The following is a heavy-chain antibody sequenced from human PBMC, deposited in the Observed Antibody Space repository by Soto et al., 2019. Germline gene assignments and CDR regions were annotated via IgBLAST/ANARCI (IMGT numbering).Heavy chain of an antibody. J-gene: IGHJ4*02. CDR2: IYPGDSET. CDR1: GYNFDDYW. CDR3: ARRPTSRDFDY. D-gene: IGHD2-21*01. Sequence: PGESLKISCGFSGYNFDDYWIAWVRQMPGKGLECLGIIYPGDSETRYSPSFQGQVTMSADMSINTAYLQWSSLKASDTASYYCARRPTSRDFDYWGQGTLVTVSS. V-gene: IGHV5-51*01.